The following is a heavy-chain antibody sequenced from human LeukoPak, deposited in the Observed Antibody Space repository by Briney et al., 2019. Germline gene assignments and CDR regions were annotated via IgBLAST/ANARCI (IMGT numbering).Heavy chain of an antibody. J-gene: IGHJ5*02. Sequence: GASVKVSCKASGYTFTSYHMHWVRQAPGQGLEWMGIINPSGGSTSYAQKFQGRVTMTRDMSTSTVYMELSSLRSEDTAVYYCARDRGDNWFDPWGQGTLVTVSS. CDR2: INPSGGST. CDR3: ARDRGDNWFDP. V-gene: IGHV1-46*01. D-gene: IGHD5-24*01. CDR1: GYTFTSYH.